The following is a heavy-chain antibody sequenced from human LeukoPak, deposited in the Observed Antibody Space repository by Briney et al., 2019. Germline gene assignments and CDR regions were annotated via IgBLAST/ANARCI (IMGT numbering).Heavy chain of an antibody. Sequence: GRSLRLSCAASAFTFSDYYMSWIRQAPGKGLEWVSYISTGSHYTNYADSVKGRFTISRDDARNSLFLQINSLRAEDMAVYYCARFYGLGTWNDAFDIWGQGTMVTVSS. J-gene: IGHJ3*02. CDR1: AFTFSDYY. D-gene: IGHD3-10*01. V-gene: IGHV3-11*03. CDR3: ARFYGLGTWNDAFDI. CDR2: ISTGSHYT.